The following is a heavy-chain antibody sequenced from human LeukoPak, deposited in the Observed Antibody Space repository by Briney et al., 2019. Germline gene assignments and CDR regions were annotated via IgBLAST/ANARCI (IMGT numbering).Heavy chain of an antibody. CDR1: GGSISSGGYY. J-gene: IGHJ3*02. Sequence: SETLSLTCTVSGGSISSGGYYWSWIRQHPGKGLEWIGYIYYSGSTYYNPSLKSRVTISVDTSKNQFSLKLSSVTAADTAVYYCAREESAAGTGGSFDIRGQGTMVTVSS. CDR2: IYYSGST. V-gene: IGHV4-31*03. D-gene: IGHD6-13*01. CDR3: AREESAAGTGGSFDI.